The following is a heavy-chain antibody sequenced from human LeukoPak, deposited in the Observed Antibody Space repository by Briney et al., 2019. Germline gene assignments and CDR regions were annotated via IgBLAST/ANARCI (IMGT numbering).Heavy chain of an antibody. V-gene: IGHV6-1*01. CDR2: TYYRSKWYN. CDR3: ARESYGDYPRLDY. CDR1: GDSVSSNSAA. J-gene: IGHJ4*02. Sequence: SQTLSLTCAISGDSVSSNSAAWNWIRQSPSRGLEWLGRTYYRSKWYNDYAVSVKSRITINPDTSKNQFSLKLSSVTAADTAVYYCARESYGDYPRLDYWGQGTLVTVSS. D-gene: IGHD4-17*01.